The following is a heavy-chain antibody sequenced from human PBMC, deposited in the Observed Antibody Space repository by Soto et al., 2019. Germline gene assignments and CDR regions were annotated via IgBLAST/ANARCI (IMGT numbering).Heavy chain of an antibody. V-gene: IGHV3-74*01. CDR2: VSNEGSK. CDR3: TATPRNGMGV. Sequence: EVQLVESGGGLVQPGGSLRLACAGSGFRVSDYWMHWVRQAPGKGLVWVSRVSNEGSKEYADFVKGRFTLSKDNAKNTLDLEMDSLSGEDTALYYCTATPRNGMGVWGQGTKVTVAS. CDR1: GFRVSDYW. J-gene: IGHJ6*02.